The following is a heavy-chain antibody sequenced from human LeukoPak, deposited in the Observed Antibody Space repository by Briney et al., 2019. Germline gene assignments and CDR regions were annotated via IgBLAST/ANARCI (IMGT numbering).Heavy chain of an antibody. CDR3: GRQAAAGAGGDY. D-gene: IGHD6-13*01. V-gene: IGHV4-39*01. Sequence: SETLSLTCTISGGSISGSSYFWGWIRQPPGKGLEWIGSIYYSGSTYYNPSLKSRVTISVDMSKNQFSLKLNSVTAADTAVYYCGRQAAAGAGGDYWDQGTLVTVSS. CDR2: IYYSGST. J-gene: IGHJ4*02. CDR1: GGSISGSSYF.